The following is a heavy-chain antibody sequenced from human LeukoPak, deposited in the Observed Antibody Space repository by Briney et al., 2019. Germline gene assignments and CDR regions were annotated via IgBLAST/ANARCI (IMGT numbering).Heavy chain of an antibody. J-gene: IGHJ4*02. CDR3: AKDMTPMSTMIVVVMDY. D-gene: IGHD3-22*01. V-gene: IGHV3-9*01. Sequence: GGSLRLSCAASGFTFDDYAMHWVRQAPGKGLEWVSGISWNSGSIGYADSVKGRFTISRDNAKNSLYLQMNSLRAEDTALYYCAKDMTPMSTMIVVVMDYWGQGTLVTVSS. CDR1: GFTFDDYA. CDR2: ISWNSGSI.